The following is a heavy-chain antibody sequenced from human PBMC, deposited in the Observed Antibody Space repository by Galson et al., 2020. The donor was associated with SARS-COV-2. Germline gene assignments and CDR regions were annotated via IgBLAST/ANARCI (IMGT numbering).Heavy chain of an antibody. CDR2: ISYDGSNK. V-gene: IGHV3-30-3*01. CDR1: GFTFSSYA. CDR3: ARDREPLTGGYYYYGMDV. J-gene: IGHJ6*02. Sequence: TGGSLRLSCAASGFTFSSYAMHWVRQAPGKGLEWVAVISYDGSNKYYADSVKGRFTISRDNSKNTLYLQMNSLRAEDTAVYYCARDREPLTGGYYYYGMDVWGQGTTVTVSS.